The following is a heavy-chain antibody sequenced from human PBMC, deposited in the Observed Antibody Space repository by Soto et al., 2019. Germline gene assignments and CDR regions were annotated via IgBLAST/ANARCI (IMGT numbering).Heavy chain of an antibody. CDR2: IYTSGST. D-gene: IGHD5-18*01. V-gene: IGHV4-4*07. CDR3: ASRSYSYGNYYYYYGMDV. Sequence: SETLSLTCTVSGGSISSYYWSWIRQPAGKGLEWIGRIYTSGSTNYNPSLKSRVTMSVDTSKNQFSLKLSSVTAADTAVYYCASRSYSYGNYYYYYGMDVWGQGTTVTVSS. J-gene: IGHJ6*02. CDR1: GGSISSYY.